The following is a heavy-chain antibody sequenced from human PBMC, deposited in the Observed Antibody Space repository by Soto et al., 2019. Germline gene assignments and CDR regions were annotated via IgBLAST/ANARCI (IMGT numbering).Heavy chain of an antibody. CDR3: AISKYRSSTEYYYGMDV. V-gene: IGHV5-51*01. D-gene: IGHD6-6*01. Sequence: PGESLKISCKGSGYTFTSYCIGWVRQPPGKGLEWMGIIYPGDSDTRYRPSIQGQVTISADKSISNAYVQSSSLKASDTAMYYCAISKYRSSTEYYYGMDVWGQGTTVTVSS. J-gene: IGHJ6*02. CDR2: IYPGDSDT. CDR1: GYTFTSYC.